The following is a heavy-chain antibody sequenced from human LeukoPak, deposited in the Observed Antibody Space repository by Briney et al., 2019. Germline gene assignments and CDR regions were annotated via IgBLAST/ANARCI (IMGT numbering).Heavy chain of an antibody. V-gene: IGHV4-61*10. CDR2: IYYSGSA. Sequence: SETLSLTCTVSGGSISSGSYYWSWIRQPAGKGLEWIGYIYYSGSAIYNPSLKSRVTISLDTSKNQFSLKLSSVTAADTAVYYCARSDHYDSNGYYDYWGQGTLVTVSS. CDR1: GGSISSGSYY. D-gene: IGHD3-22*01. CDR3: ARSDHYDSNGYYDY. J-gene: IGHJ4*02.